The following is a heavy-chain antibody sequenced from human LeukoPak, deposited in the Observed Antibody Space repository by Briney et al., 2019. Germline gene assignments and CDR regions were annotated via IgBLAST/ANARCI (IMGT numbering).Heavy chain of an antibody. J-gene: IGHJ4*02. Sequence: PGRSLRLSCAASGFTFSDYAMHWVRQAPGKGLEWVAVISKDGSDKYYSGSVRGRFTISRDNSKNTIYLQMDSLRAEDTAIYYCARDYWWNYDYWGQGTLVTVSS. D-gene: IGHD1-7*01. V-gene: IGHV3-30-3*01. CDR1: GFTFSDYA. CDR2: ISKDGSDK. CDR3: ARDYWWNYDY.